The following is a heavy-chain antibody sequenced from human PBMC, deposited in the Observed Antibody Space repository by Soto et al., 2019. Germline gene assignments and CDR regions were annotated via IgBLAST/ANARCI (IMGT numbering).Heavy chain of an antibody. CDR1: GYTFTSYG. CDR3: ARDGAGDIEVVQAATYYGMDV. V-gene: IGHV1-18*04. CDR2: ISAYNGDT. D-gene: IGHD2-2*01. J-gene: IGHJ6*02. Sequence: ASVKVSCKASGYTFTSYGISWVRQAPGQGPEWMGWISAYNGDTNYAQKLQGRVTMTTDTSTSTAYMELSSLRSDDPAVYYCARDGAGDIEVVQAATYYGMDVWGQGTTVTVSS.